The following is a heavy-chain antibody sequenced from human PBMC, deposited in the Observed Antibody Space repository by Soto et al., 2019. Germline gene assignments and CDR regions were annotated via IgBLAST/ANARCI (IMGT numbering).Heavy chain of an antibody. J-gene: IGHJ4*02. D-gene: IGHD3-22*01. CDR2: INGDGTST. CDR3: ARGLYDKYGQDH. V-gene: IGHV3-74*01. Sequence: EVQLVESGGGLVQTGGSLRLSCAASGFPFSSYWMHWVRQAPGEGLVWVARINGDGTSTNYADSVKGRLTISRDNGQNTVYLQINSLRAEDTAVYCCARGLYDKYGQDHWGKGTLVTVSS. CDR1: GFPFSSYW.